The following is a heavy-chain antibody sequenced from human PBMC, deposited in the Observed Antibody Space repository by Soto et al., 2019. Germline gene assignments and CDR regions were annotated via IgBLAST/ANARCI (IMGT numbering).Heavy chain of an antibody. J-gene: IGHJ4*02. CDR1: GFIFSSLA. D-gene: IGHD6-6*01. CDR3: AGEQYSSSSSDFDY. Sequence: QVQVVESGGGVVQPGRSLRLSCTASGFIFSSLAMHWVRQAPVKGLEWVAGISYDGRKTYYADSVQGRFTISRDNSKNTLYLQMNSLRAEDTAVYYCAGEQYSSSSSDFDYWGQGTLVSVSS. CDR2: ISYDGRKT. V-gene: IGHV3-30*04.